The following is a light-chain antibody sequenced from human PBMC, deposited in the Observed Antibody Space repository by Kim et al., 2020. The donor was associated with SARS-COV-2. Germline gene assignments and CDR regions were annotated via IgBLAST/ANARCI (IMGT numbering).Light chain of an antibody. J-gene: IGKJ2*01. Sequence: DIQMTQSPSSLSASVGDRVTITCRASQSISSSLNWYQQKPGKAPKLLIYGASSLQSGVPSRFSGSGSGTDFTLTISSLQPEDFATYYCQQSYSTPHTFGGGTKLEI. CDR3: QQSYSTPHT. CDR2: GAS. CDR1: QSISSS. V-gene: IGKV1-39*01.